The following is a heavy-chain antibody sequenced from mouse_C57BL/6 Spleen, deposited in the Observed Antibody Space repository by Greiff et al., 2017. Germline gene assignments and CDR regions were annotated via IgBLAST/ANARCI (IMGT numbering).Heavy chain of an antibody. V-gene: IGHV1-55*01. CDR1: GYTFTSYW. J-gene: IGHJ1*03. CDR2: IYPGSGST. Sequence: QVQLQQPGAELVKPGASVKMSCKASGYTFTSYWITWVKQRPGQGLEWIGDIYPGSGSTNYNEKFKSKATLTVDTSSSTGYMQLSSLTSEDSAVYYWERASNYYGSSYWYFDVWGTGTTVTVSS. D-gene: IGHD1-1*01. CDR3: ERASNYYGSSYWYFDV.